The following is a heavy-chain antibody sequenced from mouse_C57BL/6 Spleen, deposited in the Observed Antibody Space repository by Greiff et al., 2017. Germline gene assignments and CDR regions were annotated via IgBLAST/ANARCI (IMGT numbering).Heavy chain of an antibody. J-gene: IGHJ3*01. CDR3: TRIPSFYYEYDEGFAY. CDR1: GYTFTDYE. CDR2: IDPETGGT. V-gene: IGHV1-15*01. D-gene: IGHD2-4*01. Sequence: QVHVKQSGAELVRPGASVTLSCKASGYTFTDYEMHWVKQTPVHGLEWIGAIDPETGGTAYNQKFKGKAILTADKSSSTAYMELRSLTSEDSAVYYCTRIPSFYYEYDEGFAYWGQGTLVTVSA.